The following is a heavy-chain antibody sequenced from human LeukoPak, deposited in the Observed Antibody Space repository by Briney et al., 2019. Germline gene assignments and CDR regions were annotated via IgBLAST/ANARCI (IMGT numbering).Heavy chain of an antibody. D-gene: IGHD5-18*01. V-gene: IGHV4-59*01. CDR3: ARRRGCSYDY. CDR2: IYYSGST. J-gene: IGHJ4*02. Sequence: PSETLSLTXTVSGGSISSYYWSWIRQPPGRGLEWIGYIYYSGSTTYNPSLKSRVTISVDTSKNQLSLKLSSVTAADTAVYYCARRRGCSYDYWGQGTLVTVSS. CDR1: GGSISSYY.